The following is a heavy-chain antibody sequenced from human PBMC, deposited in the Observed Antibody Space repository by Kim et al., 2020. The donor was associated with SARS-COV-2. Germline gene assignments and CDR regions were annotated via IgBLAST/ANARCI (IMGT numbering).Heavy chain of an antibody. CDR2: IYVGGTT. D-gene: IGHD1-1*01. J-gene: IGHJ4*02. CDR1: GASISSGDYF. V-gene: IGHV4-30-4*08. Sequence: SETLSLTCTVSGASISSGDYFWGRIRQHPGKGLEWIGYIYVGGTTHDNPSLDSRATIAVDTTVNQFSLSLGSATAADTAVYYCARDRAGGYYFDFWGQGALVTVSS. CDR3: ARDRAGGYYFDF.